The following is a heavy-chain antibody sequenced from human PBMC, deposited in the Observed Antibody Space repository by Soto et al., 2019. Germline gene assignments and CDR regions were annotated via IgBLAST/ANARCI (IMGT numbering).Heavy chain of an antibody. CDR3: AKDRYSSSSGLDY. D-gene: IGHD6-6*01. Sequence: GGSLRLSCAASGFTFSSYSMNWVRQAPGKGLEWVSSISSSSSYIYYADSVKGRFTISRDYSKNTLYMQMNSLRAEDTAVYYCAKDRYSSSSGLDYWGQGTLVTVSS. CDR1: GFTFSSYS. J-gene: IGHJ4*02. CDR2: ISSSSSYI. V-gene: IGHV3-21*01.